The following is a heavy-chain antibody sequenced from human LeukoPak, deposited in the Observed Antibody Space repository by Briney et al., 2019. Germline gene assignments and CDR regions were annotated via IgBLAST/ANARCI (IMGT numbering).Heavy chain of an antibody. CDR3: ASCSSPLWAFHI. CDR2: ISRGGSI. Sequence: GGSLRLSCAASGFIFSSYEMSWVRQAPGKGLEWVSHISRGGSIFYAEYVKGRLTISRENTKNSLFLQMNSLRAEDTATYYCASCSSPLWAFHIWGQGTMVTVSS. V-gene: IGHV3-48*03. D-gene: IGHD2-21*01. CDR1: GFIFSSYE. J-gene: IGHJ3*02.